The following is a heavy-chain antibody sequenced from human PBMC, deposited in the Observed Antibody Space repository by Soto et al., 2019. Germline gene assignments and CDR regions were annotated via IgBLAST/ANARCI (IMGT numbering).Heavy chain of an antibody. V-gene: IGHV4-4*02. CDR3: ARVRQGCSANNCYCDP. CDR1: GGSVRAPAW. D-gene: IGHD2-15*01. CDR2: VHISEHS. Sequence: SETLSLTCTLSGGSVRAPAWWNWVRQSPDKGLDRLAEVHISEHSNYNPSLSWRVSVLMYLANNQFYLNLYSVTAADTHFSYFARVRQGCSANNCYCDPWGKGTQVGVSS. J-gene: IGHJ5*01.